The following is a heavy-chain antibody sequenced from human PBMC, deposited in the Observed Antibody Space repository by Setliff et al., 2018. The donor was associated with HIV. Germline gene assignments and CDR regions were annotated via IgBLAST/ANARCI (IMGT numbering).Heavy chain of an antibody. J-gene: IGHJ3*02. D-gene: IGHD2-8*01. CDR1: GGSISSHY. CDR3: ARHSPNVGVRGDAFDI. CDR2: IHYGGAT. V-gene: IGHV4-59*08. Sequence: SETLSLTCTVSGGSISSHYWIWIRQPPGKGLEWIGSIHYGGATTSNPSLKRRVTISLDTSRTQFSLRLSSVTAADTAVYYCARHSPNVGVRGDAFDIWGQGTVVTVSS.